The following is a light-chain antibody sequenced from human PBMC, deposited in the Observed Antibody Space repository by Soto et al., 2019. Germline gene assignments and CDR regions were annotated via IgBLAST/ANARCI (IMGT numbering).Light chain of an antibody. CDR3: AAWDDSLNGPV. CDR1: SSNIGSNT. J-gene: IGLJ1*01. Sequence: QYVLTQPPSASGTPGQRVTISCSGSSSNIGSNTVNWYQQLPGTAPKLLIYSNNQRPSGVPDRFSGSKSGTSASLAISGLQSEDEADYYCAAWDDSLNGPVFGTGTKVTV. CDR2: SNN. V-gene: IGLV1-44*01.